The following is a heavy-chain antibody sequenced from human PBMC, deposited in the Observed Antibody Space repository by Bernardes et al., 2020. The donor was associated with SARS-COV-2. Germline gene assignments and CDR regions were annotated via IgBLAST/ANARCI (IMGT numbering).Heavy chain of an antibody. V-gene: IGHV1-2*02. CDR1: GYTFTGYF. CDR3: ARGITAAPYYFYS. D-gene: IGHD6-13*01. J-gene: IGHJ4*02. CDR2: INPDSGRT. Sequence: ASVKVSCKTSGYTFTGYFMHWVRQAPGQGLEWMGWINPDSGRTDYAQNFQGRVTLTRDTSISTAYMELSRLRTDDTAKYYCARGITAAPYYFYSWGQGTLVTVSS.